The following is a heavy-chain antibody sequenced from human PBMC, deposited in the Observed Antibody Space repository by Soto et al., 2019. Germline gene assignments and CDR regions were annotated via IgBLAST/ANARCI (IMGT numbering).Heavy chain of an antibody. CDR3: VKDFRVGYDWTHD. CDR2: IRGSGGPT. CDR1: GFIFSNYA. V-gene: IGHV3-23*01. Sequence: DVQLLESGGDLVQPGGSLRLSCAASGFIFSNYAMSWVRQAPGKGLEWVSLIRGSGGPTNYAESVKGRFTVSRDNSKNILLLQMNSLRAEDTAVYYCVKDFRVGYDWTHDWGQGTLVNVSS. J-gene: IGHJ4*02. D-gene: IGHD5-12*01.